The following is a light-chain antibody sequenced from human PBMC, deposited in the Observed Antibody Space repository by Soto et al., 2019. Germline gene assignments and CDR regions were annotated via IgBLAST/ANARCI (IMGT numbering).Light chain of an antibody. CDR2: GAS. V-gene: IGKV3-15*01. CDR3: QHYNSWPRTWT. Sequence: EIVMWQSPSTRLVSHEERATLSCRASQSVSINLAWYQQNPGQAPRLLIYGASTRATGIPARFSGSGSGTEFTLTISSLQSDDFAVYHCQHYNSWPRTWTGGQGT. CDR1: QSVSIN. J-gene: IGKJ1*01.